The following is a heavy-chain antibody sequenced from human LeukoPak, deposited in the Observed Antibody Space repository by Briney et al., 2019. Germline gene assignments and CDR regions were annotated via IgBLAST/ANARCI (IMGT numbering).Heavy chain of an antibody. Sequence: SETLSLTCTVSGGSISSYYWSWIRQPAGKGLEWIGRIYTSGSNNYNPSLKSRVTMSVDTSKNQFSLKLSSVTAADTAMYYCASGTSFEQFDYWGQGTLVTVSS. CDR3: ASGTSFEQFDY. CDR1: GGSISSYY. J-gene: IGHJ4*02. V-gene: IGHV4-4*07. D-gene: IGHD4-23*01. CDR2: IYTSGSN.